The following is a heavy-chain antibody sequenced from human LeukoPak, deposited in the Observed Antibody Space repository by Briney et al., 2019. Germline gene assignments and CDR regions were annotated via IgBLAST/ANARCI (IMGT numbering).Heavy chain of an antibody. D-gene: IGHD3-10*01. CDR1: GFSFRNYG. V-gene: IGHV3-30*02. Sequence: PGGSLRLSCVASGFSFRNYGMHWVRQAPGKGLEWVTFIRSDSSYKYYADSVKGRFTTSRDNSKSKLDLQMNSLRPEDTALYYCARDRGVSGNYYDYWGQGTLVTVSS. J-gene: IGHJ4*02. CDR3: ARDRGVSGNYYDY. CDR2: IRSDSSYK.